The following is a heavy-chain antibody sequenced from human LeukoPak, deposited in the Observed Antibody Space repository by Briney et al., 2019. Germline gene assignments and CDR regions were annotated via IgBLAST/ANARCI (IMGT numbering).Heavy chain of an antibody. CDR3: ARALGDLLDY. J-gene: IGHJ4*02. D-gene: IGHD2-21*02. CDR1: GFTFSSYA. CDR2: ISGSGDNT. Sequence: PGGSLRLSCAASGFTFSSYAMSWVRQVPGKGLEWVSVISGSGDNTYYADSVKGRFTISRDNSKNMLYLQMNSLRAEDTAVYYCARALGDLLDYWGQGTLVTVSS. V-gene: IGHV3-23*01.